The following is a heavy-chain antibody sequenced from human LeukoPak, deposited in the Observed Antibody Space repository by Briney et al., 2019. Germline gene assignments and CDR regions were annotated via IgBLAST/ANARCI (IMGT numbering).Heavy chain of an antibody. J-gene: IGHJ4*02. Sequence: PGGSLRLSCTASGFTVSTNYVSWVRRAPGKGLEWVSVIYNSGRTYYAESVKDRFNISRDTSRNTVYLQMNNLRVEDTAMYYCARASWGYQFDSWGQGTLVTVSS. CDR2: IYNSGRT. CDR1: GFTVSTNY. V-gene: IGHV3-66*01. D-gene: IGHD5-12*01. CDR3: ARASWGYQFDS.